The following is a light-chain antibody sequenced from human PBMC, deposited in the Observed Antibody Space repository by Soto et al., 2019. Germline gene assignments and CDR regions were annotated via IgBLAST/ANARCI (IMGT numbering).Light chain of an antibody. CDR3: QQYKNWPL. Sequence: IVVTQSPATLSVSPGERVTLSCRTSQSVSSHVAWYQQKPGQAPRLLLYGASTRATGIPARFSGTGSGTEFTLTISSLQSEDLAVYYCQQYKNWPLFGQGTRLEI. CDR1: QSVSSH. V-gene: IGKV3-15*01. CDR2: GAS. J-gene: IGKJ5*01.